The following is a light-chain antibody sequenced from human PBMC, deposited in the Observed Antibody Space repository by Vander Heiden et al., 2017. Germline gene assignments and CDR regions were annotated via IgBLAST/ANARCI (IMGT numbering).Light chain of an antibody. CDR1: QGISNY. CDR3: QKDYSAPWT. J-gene: IGKJ1*01. Sequence: DIQMTQSPSSLSASVGDRVTITCRASQGISNYLAWYQQKPGKVPKLLIYAASTLQSGVPSRFSGSGSGTDFTLTISSLQLEDVATYYCQKDYSAPWTFGQGTKVEIK. V-gene: IGKV1-27*01. CDR2: AAS.